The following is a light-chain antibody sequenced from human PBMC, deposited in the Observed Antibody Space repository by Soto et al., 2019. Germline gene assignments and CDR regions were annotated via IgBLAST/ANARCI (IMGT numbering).Light chain of an antibody. CDR1: SSDIGAYNY. V-gene: IGLV2-14*03. Sequence: QSALTQPASVSGSPGQSITISCTGTSSDIGAYNYVSWYQQHPGKVPKLAIFGVSHRPSGVSNRFSGSKSGNTASLTISGLQAEDEADYYCSSSASGSTRVFGGGTKLTVL. CDR2: GVS. J-gene: IGLJ3*02. CDR3: SSSASGSTRV.